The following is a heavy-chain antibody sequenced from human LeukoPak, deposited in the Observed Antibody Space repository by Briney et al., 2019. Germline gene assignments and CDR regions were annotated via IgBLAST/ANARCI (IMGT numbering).Heavy chain of an antibody. V-gene: IGHV3-23*01. J-gene: IGHJ3*01. CDR1: GFTFSSYA. D-gene: IGHD2-8*01. Sequence: GGSLRLSCAASGFTFSSYAMSWVRQAPGKGLEWVSAISGSGGSTYYADSVKGRFTISRDNSKNTLHLQMNSLRAEDTAVYYCARRGGSNGWGAFDVWGQGTTITVSS. CDR2: ISGSGGST. CDR3: ARRGGSNGWGAFDV.